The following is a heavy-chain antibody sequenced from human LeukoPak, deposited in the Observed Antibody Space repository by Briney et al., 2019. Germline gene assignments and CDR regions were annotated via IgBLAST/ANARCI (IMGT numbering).Heavy chain of an antibody. J-gene: IGHJ4*02. CDR1: GFTFSYYY. Sequence: GGSLRLSCAASGFTFSYYYMSWIRQAPGKGLEWVSYISGSTNFTKYADSVKGRFTISRDNAKNSLYLQMTSLRAEDTAVYYYARELSGTTSYYFDYWGQGTLVTVSS. CDR2: ISGSTNFT. CDR3: ARELSGTTSYYFDY. V-gene: IGHV3-11*06. D-gene: IGHD4-17*01.